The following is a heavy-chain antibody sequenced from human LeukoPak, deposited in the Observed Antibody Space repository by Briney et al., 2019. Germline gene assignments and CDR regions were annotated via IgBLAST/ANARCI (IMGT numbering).Heavy chain of an antibody. CDR2: IKSKIDGGTT. V-gene: IGHV3-15*01. CDR1: GFPFSTTW. CDR3: TRIKGGLNYGMDV. D-gene: IGHD2/OR15-2a*01. J-gene: IGHJ6*02. Sequence: GGSLRLSCAASGFPFSTTWMSWVRQAPGKGLEWVGRIKSKIDGGTTDYAAPVKGRFTISRDDSKNTLYLQMSSLKTKDTAVYYCTRIKGGLNYGMDVWGQGTTVTVSS.